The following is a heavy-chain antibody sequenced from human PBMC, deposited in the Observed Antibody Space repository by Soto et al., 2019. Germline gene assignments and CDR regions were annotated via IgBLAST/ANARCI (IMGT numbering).Heavy chain of an antibody. CDR2: IIPIFGTA. CDR3: AVTSDMVVVVAAMSWFDP. D-gene: IGHD2-15*01. CDR1: GGTFSSYA. J-gene: IGHJ5*02. V-gene: IGHV1-69*06. Sequence: SVKVSCKGSGGTFSSYAISWVRQAPGQGLEWMGGIIPIFGTANYAQKFQGRVTITADKSTSTAYMELSSLRSEDTAVYYCAVTSDMVVVVAAMSWFDPWGQGTLVTVSS.